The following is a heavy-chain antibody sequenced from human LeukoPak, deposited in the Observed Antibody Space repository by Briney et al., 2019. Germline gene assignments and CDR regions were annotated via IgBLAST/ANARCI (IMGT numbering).Heavy chain of an antibody. Sequence: GGSLRLSCAASRFTFSTYGMSWVRQAPGKGLEWVSSITGGGGSTYYADSVKGRFTISRDNSKNTLYLQMNSLRAEDTAVYYCAKNSYYDSSGYYREYYFDYWGQGTLVTVSS. CDR2: ITGGGGST. D-gene: IGHD3-22*01. CDR3: AKNSYYDSSGYYREYYFDY. CDR1: RFTFSTYG. V-gene: IGHV3-23*01. J-gene: IGHJ4*02.